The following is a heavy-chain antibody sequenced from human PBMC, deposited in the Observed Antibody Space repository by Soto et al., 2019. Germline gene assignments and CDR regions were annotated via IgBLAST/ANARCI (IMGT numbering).Heavy chain of an antibody. CDR1: GYTFTSYY. CDR2: INPSGGTT. V-gene: IGHV1-46*03. Sequence: QVQLVQSGAEVKKPGASVKVSCKASGYTFTSYYLHWVRQAPGQGLEWMGIINPSGGTTSYAQKVQGRGTMTRDTSTSTVYMELSSLRSEDTAIYYCARPTRRGFCSGGSCYSGTDYWGQGTLVTVSS. J-gene: IGHJ4*02. D-gene: IGHD2-15*01. CDR3: ARPTRRGFCSGGSCYSGTDY.